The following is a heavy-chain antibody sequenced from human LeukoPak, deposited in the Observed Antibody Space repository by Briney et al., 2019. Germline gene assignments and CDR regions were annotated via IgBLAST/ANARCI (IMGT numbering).Heavy chain of an antibody. D-gene: IGHD5-18*01. J-gene: IGHJ5*02. CDR1: GFTFSSYG. V-gene: IGHV3-30*03. Sequence: GGSLRLSCAASGFTFSSYGMHWVRQAPGKGLEWVAVISYDGSNKYYADSVKGRFTISRDNSKNTLYLQMNSLRAEDTAVYYCAREAYSYGYNWFDPWGQGTLVTVSS. CDR3: AREAYSYGYNWFDP. CDR2: ISYDGSNK.